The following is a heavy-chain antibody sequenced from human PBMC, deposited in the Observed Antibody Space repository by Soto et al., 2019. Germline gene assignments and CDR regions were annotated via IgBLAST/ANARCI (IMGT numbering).Heavy chain of an antibody. CDR1: GFTFNIYW. V-gene: IGHV3-74*01. D-gene: IGHD1-1*01. Sequence: EVQLVESGVGLVQPVGSLRLSCVASGFTFNIYWIHWVRQAPGKGLEWVSRIDNDGRATTYADSVKGRFTISRDNAKNTLFLQMNTLRVDDTAVYYCARDNWNSYWGQGTLVTVSS. CDR3: ARDNWNSY. CDR2: IDNDGRAT. J-gene: IGHJ4*02.